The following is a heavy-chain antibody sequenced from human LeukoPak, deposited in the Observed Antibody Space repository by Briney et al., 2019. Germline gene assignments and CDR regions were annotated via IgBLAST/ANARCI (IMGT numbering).Heavy chain of an antibody. CDR2: IHYTGST. Sequence: KPSETLSLTCTVSGGSVSSGSYSWSWIRQPPGKGLEWIGYIHYTGSTNFNPSLKSRVSISVDTSKNQFSLKLSSVTAADTAVYYCARTRGVVVTAGYFDYWGQGTLVTVSS. CDR1: GGSVSSGSYS. V-gene: IGHV4-61*01. CDR3: ARTRGVVVTAGYFDY. J-gene: IGHJ4*02. D-gene: IGHD2-21*02.